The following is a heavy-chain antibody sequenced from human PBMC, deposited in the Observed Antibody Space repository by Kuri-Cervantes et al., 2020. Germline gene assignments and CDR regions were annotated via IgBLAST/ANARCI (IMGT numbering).Heavy chain of an antibody. CDR3: ARDTYYYDSSGYYGPYYSDY. J-gene: IGHJ4*02. CDR2: INTNTGNP. V-gene: IGHV7-4-1*02. CDR1: GYTFTSYA. D-gene: IGHD3-22*01. Sequence: ASVKVSCKASGYTFTSYAMHWVRQAPGQRLEWMGWINTNTGNPTYAQGFTGRFVFSLDTSVSTAYLQISSLKAEDTAVYYCARDTYYYDSSGYYGPYYSDYWGQGTLVTVSS.